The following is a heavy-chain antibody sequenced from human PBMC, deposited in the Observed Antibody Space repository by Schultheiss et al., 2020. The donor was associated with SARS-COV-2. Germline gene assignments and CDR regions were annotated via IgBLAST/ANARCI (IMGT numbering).Heavy chain of an antibody. CDR3: AREELLGTFDI. Sequence: SQTLSLTCTVSGGSISSGGYYWSWIRQHPGKGLEWIGYIYYSGSTNYNPSLKSRVTISVDTSKNQFSLKLSSVTAADTAVYYCAREELLGTFDIWGQGTMVTVSS. CDR1: GGSISSGGYY. D-gene: IGHD1-26*01. V-gene: IGHV4-31*03. CDR2: IYYSGST. J-gene: IGHJ3*02.